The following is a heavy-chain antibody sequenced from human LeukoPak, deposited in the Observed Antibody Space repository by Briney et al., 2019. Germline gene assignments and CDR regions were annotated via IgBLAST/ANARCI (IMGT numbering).Heavy chain of an antibody. V-gene: IGHV1-24*01. D-gene: IGHD4-17*01. CDR2: FDPEDGEP. J-gene: IGHJ4*02. CDR1: GYSLTDLS. CDR3: AKSHGDYELLDY. Sequence: GASVKVSCKVSGYSLTDLSLHWVRQAPGKGLGWMGGFDPEDGEPIYPQTFQGRLSLTEDTSKDTAYMELRTLRSEDTALYYWAKSHGDYELLDYWGQGALVTVPS.